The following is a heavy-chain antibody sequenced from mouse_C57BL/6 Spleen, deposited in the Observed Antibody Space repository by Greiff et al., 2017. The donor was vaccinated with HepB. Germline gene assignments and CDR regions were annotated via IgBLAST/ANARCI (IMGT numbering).Heavy chain of an antibody. Sequence: VQLQESGPELVKPGASVKLSCKASGYTFTSYDINWVKQRPGQGLEWIGWIYPRDGSTKYNEKFKGKATLTVDTSSSTAYMELHSLTSEDSAVYFCARRNWDGAMDYWGQGTSVTVSS. CDR2: IYPRDGST. J-gene: IGHJ4*01. V-gene: IGHV1-85*01. CDR1: GYTFTSYD. D-gene: IGHD4-1*01. CDR3: ARRNWDGAMDY.